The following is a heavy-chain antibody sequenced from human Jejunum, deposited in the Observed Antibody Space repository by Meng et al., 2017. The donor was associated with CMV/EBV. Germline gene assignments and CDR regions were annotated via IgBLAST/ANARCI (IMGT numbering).Heavy chain of an antibody. CDR3: ARVEVGITSGDY. Sequence: QFVQAGGEVKKPGASVKVSCEASGYTFTNYGTTWVRQAPRQGLEWMGWISAYNGNTNYAQTLQGRLSMTTDTSTSTAYMELRSLRSDDTAVYYCARVEVGITSGDYWGQGTLVTVSS. J-gene: IGHJ4*02. D-gene: IGHD1-26*01. CDR1: GYTFTNYG. CDR2: ISAYNGNT. V-gene: IGHV1-18*01.